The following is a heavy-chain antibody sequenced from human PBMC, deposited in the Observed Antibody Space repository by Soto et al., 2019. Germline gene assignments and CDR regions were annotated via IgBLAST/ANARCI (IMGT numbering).Heavy chain of an antibody. V-gene: IGHV1-18*04. Sequence: QVHLVQSGAEVKKPGASVKVSCKPSGYTFTTYGISWVRQAPGQGLEWMGWISAYNGNTNYAQKLQGRVTMTTDTSTSTAYMELRSLRSDDTAVYYCARDLYSYVYYAMNVWGQGTTVTVSS. CDR2: ISAYNGNT. CDR3: ARDLYSYVYYAMNV. J-gene: IGHJ6*02. D-gene: IGHD5-18*01. CDR1: GYTFTTYG.